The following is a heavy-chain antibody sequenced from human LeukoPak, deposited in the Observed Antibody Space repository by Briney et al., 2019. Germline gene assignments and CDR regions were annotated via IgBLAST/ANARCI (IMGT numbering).Heavy chain of an antibody. CDR1: GFTFSSYG. V-gene: IGHV3-33*01. J-gene: IGHJ4*02. D-gene: IGHD3-9*01. CDR2: IWYDGSNK. CDR3: ARSGGYFDSYFDY. Sequence: GGSLRLSCAASGFTFSSYGMHWVRQAPGKGLEWVAVIWYDGSNKYYADSVKGRFTISRDNSKNTLYLQMNSLRAEDTAVYYCARSGGYFDSYFDYWGQGTLVTVSS.